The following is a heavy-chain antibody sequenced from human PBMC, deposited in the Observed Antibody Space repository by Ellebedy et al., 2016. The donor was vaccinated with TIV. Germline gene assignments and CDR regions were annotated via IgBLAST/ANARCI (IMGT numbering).Heavy chain of an antibody. CDR2: ISAYNGNT. V-gene: IGHV1-18*04. CDR3: ASTGYSSGDFDY. Sequence: ASVKVSXXASGYTFTSYGISWVRQAPGQGLEWMGWISAYNGNTNYAQKLQGRVTMTTDTSTSTAYMELSSLRSDDTAVYYCASTGYSSGDFDYWGQGTLVTVSS. J-gene: IGHJ4*02. CDR1: GYTFTSYG. D-gene: IGHD6-19*01.